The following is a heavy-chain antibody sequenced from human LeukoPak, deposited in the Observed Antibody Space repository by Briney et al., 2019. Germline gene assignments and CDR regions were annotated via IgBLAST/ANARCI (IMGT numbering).Heavy chain of an antibody. J-gene: IGHJ4*02. D-gene: IGHD7-27*01. Sequence: PSETLSLTCTVYGGSISGHYWSWIRQSPGKGLEHIGFIYYTGSTNYNPSLTSRVTMSVDTSKNQFSLKVNSVTAADTAVFYCARLGALGKAHYFDYWGQGTLVTVSS. CDR2: IYYTGST. CDR3: ARLGALGKAHYFDY. CDR1: GGSISGHY. V-gene: IGHV4-59*08.